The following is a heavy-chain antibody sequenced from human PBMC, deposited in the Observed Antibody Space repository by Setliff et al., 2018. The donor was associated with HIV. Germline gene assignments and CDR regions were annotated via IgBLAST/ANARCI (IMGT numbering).Heavy chain of an antibody. CDR3: ARRGRGYSYGYPFDY. D-gene: IGHD5-18*01. V-gene: IGHV1-2*06. Sequence: ASVKVSCKASGYTFTGYYMHWVRQAPGQGLEWVGRINPNSGGTNYAQKFQGRVTMTRDTSISTAYMELSRLRSDDTAVYYCARRGRGYSYGYPFDYWGQGTLVTVSS. J-gene: IGHJ4*02. CDR1: GYTFTGYY. CDR2: INPNSGGT.